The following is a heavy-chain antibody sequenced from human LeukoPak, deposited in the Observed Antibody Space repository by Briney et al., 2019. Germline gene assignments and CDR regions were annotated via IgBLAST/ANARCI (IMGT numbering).Heavy chain of an antibody. V-gene: IGHV4-59*01. CDR1: GGSISSYY. CDR3: ARGALYYYDSSGYYLDY. J-gene: IGHJ4*02. D-gene: IGHD3-22*01. Sequence: SETLSLTCTVSGGSISSYYWSWIRQPPGKGLEWIGYIYYSGSTNYNPSLKSRVTISADTSKNQFSLKLSSVTAADTAVYYCARGALYYYDSSGYYLDYWGQGTLVTVSS. CDR2: IYYSGST.